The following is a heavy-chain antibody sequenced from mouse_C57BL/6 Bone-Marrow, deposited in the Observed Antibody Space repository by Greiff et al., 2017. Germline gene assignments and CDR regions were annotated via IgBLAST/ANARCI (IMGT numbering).Heavy chain of an antibody. CDR3: ARDGSYYGAMDY. J-gene: IGHJ4*01. D-gene: IGHD1-1*01. CDR1: GYTFTNYW. Sequence: QVQLKESGAELVRPGTSVQLSCKASGYTFTNYWIGWAKQRPGHGLEWIGDIYPGGGYTNYHEKFKGKATLTADKSSSTAYMQFSSLTSEDSAIDYCARDGSYYGAMDYWGQGTSVTVSS. CDR2: IYPGGGYT. V-gene: IGHV1-63*01.